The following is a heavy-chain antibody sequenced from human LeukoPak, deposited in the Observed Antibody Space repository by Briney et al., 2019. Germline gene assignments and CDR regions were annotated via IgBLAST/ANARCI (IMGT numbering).Heavy chain of an antibody. CDR1: GFTFSSYA. CDR3: ASPPGIAAAGNSRDDY. Sequence: GGSLRLSCAASGFTFSSYAMSWVRQAPGKGLEWVSAISGSGGSTYYADSVKGRFTISRDNSKNTLYLQMNSLRAEDTAVYYCASPPGIAAAGNSRDDYWGQGTLVTVSS. D-gene: IGHD6-13*01. J-gene: IGHJ4*02. V-gene: IGHV3-23*01. CDR2: ISGSGGST.